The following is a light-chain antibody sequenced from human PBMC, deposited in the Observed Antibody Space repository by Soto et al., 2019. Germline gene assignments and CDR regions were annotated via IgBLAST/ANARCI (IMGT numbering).Light chain of an antibody. J-gene: IGLJ3*02. CDR1: SGHSSYA. Sequence: QLVLTQSPSASASLGASVKVTCTLSSGHSSYAIAWHQQQPEKGPRYLMKLNSDGSHSKGDGIPDRFSGSSSGAERYLTISSLQSEAEADYYCQTWGTGIWVFGGGTQLTVL. V-gene: IGLV4-69*01. CDR2: LNSDGSH. CDR3: QTWGTGIWV.